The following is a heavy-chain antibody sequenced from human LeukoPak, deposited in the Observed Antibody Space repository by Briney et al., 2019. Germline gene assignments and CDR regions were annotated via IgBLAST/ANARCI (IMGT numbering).Heavy chain of an antibody. CDR1: GFAFGSEA. J-gene: IGHJ4*02. CDR2: ISPGGGTT. CDR3: AKDPNQLLTLDH. D-gene: IGHD1-1*01. Sequence: PGGSLRLSCAVSGFAFGSEAMSWVRQSLARGLEWVASISPGGGTTYYADYVKGRFTISRDNTWTTVFLQMTSLTPEDSGVYYCAKDPNQLLTLDHWGQGTLVTVSS. V-gene: IGHV3-23*01.